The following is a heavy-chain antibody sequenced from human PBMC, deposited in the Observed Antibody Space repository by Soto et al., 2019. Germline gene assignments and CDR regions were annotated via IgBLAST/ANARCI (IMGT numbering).Heavy chain of an antibody. J-gene: IGHJ4*02. CDR2: INHSGST. CDR3: ARGPQAHDYVWGSRDY. D-gene: IGHD3-16*01. CDR1: GGSFRGYY. Sequence: PLETQSLTCGVYGGSFRGYYWSWIRQPPGKGLEWIGEINHSGSTNYNPSLKSRVTISVDTSKNQFSLKLSSVTAADTAVYYCARGPQAHDYVWGSRDYWGQGTLVTVSS. V-gene: IGHV4-34*01.